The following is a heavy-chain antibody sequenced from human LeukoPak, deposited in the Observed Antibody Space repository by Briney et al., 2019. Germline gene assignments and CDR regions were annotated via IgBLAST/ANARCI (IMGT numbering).Heavy chain of an antibody. J-gene: IGHJ4*02. CDR2: IHHDGRI. D-gene: IGHD3-16*02. V-gene: IGHV4/OR15-8*01. CDR3: AKSHDHLWGNYPDY. Sequence: KASETLSLTCDVSGGSIDSTNWWNWVRPPPGKGLEWIGEIHHDGRINYNPSLKSRVTLSVDKSKNQFSLRLNSVTAADTAMYYWAKSHDHLWGNYPDYWGQGTLVTVSS. CDR1: GGSIDSTNW.